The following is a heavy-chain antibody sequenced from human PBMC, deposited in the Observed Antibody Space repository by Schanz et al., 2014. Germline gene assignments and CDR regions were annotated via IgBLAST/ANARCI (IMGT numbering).Heavy chain of an antibody. D-gene: IGHD1-1*01. CDR3: ARDGVAATTDFEY. J-gene: IGHJ4*02. V-gene: IGHV3-30*04. CDR2: ISYDGNNK. Sequence: QVQLVESGGGVVQPGRSLRLSCAASGFTFSSYAMHWVRQAPGKGLEWVALISYDGNNKYYADSVKGRFTISRDNAKSSLHLQMNSLRADDTAVYYCARDGVAATTDFEYWGQGALVTVSS. CDR1: GFTFSSYA.